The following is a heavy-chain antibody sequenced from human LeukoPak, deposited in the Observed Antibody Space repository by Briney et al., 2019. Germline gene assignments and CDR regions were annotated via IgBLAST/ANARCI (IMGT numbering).Heavy chain of an antibody. V-gene: IGHV1-2*02. CDR1: GYTFIDYY. D-gene: IGHD3-22*01. CDR2: IDPNSGNT. Sequence: ASVKVSCKTSGYTFIDYYVYWVRQAPGQGLEWMGWIDPNSGNTIYAQKFQGRVTTTRDTSINTAYMELSRLTSEDTAVYYCVGISPRFYFDISNSWGQGTLVTVSS. J-gene: IGHJ5*02. CDR3: VGISPRFYFDISNS.